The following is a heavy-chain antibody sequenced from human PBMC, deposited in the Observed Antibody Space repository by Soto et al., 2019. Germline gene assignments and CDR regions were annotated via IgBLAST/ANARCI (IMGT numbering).Heavy chain of an antibody. D-gene: IGHD2-21*02. V-gene: IGHV1-18*01. CDR3: AGGDSDYYYYYGMDV. CDR1: GYTFTSYG. CDR2: ISADNGNT. J-gene: IGHJ6*02. Sequence: QVQLVQSGAEVKKPGASVKVSCKASGYTFTSYGISWVRQAPGQGREWMGWISADNGNTNYAQKLQGRVTMTTDTSTSTAYMELRSLRSDDTAVYYCAGGDSDYYYYYGMDVWGQGTTVTVSS.